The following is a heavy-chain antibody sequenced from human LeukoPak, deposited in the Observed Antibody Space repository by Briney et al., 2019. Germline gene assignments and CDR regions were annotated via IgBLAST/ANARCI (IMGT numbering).Heavy chain of an antibody. D-gene: IGHD3-22*01. Sequence: SVKVSCKASGYTFTGYYMHWVRQAPGQGLEWMGGIIPIFGTANYAQKFQGRVTITADESTSTAYMELSSLRSEDTAVYYCARGSPMIVSYYYGMDVWGQGTTVTVSS. CDR3: ARGSPMIVSYYYGMDV. J-gene: IGHJ6*02. CDR2: IIPIFGTA. V-gene: IGHV1-69*13. CDR1: GYTFTGYY.